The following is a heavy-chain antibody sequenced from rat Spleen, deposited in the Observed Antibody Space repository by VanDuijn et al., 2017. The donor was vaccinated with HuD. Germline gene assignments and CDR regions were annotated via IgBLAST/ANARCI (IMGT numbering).Heavy chain of an antibody. D-gene: IGHD5-1*01. CDR1: GFTFSDYT. Sequence: EVQLVESGGGLVQPGRSLKLSCAASGFTFSDYTMAWVRQTPKKGLEWVAAISYDGNNTYYRDSVKGRFTISRDNAKSTLYLQMDSLRSEDTAIYYCARHGLTGSGWFAYWGQGVMVTVSS. J-gene: IGHJ2*01. CDR2: ISYDGNNT. V-gene: IGHV5-7*01. CDR3: ARHGLTGSGWFAY.